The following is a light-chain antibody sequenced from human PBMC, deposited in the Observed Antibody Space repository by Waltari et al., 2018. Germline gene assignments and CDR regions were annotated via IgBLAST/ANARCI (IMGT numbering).Light chain of an antibody. CDR1: QSVSSF. Sequence: DIVLTQSPATLSLSPGESAALSCRASQSVSSFLAWYQQKPGQAPRLLIYDASNRATGIPARFSGSGSGTDFTLTISSLEPEDFAVYYCQQRRTWPRTFGQGTKVEIK. J-gene: IGKJ1*01. V-gene: IGKV3-11*01. CDR2: DAS. CDR3: QQRRTWPRT.